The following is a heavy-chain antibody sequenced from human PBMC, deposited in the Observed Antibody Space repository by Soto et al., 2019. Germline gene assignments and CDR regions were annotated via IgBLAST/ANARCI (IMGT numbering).Heavy chain of an antibody. J-gene: IGHJ1*01. CDR2: IIPIFGAA. V-gene: IGHV1-69*06. Sequence: GASVKVSCKASGGTFSSYAISWVRQAPGQGLEWMGGIIPIFGAANYAQKFQGRVTITADKSTSTAYMELSSLRSEDTAVYYCAGAYSGYSSGPEYFQHWGQGTLVTVSS. CDR1: GGTFSSYA. CDR3: AGAYSGYSSGPEYFQH. D-gene: IGHD6-19*01.